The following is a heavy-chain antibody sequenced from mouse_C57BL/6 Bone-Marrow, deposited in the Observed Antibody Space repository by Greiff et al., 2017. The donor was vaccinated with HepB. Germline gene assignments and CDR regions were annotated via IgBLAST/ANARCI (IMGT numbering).Heavy chain of an antibody. CDR1: GYTFTSYW. Sequence: QVQLQQPGAELVKPGASVQMSCKASGYTFTSYWITWVKQRPGQGLEWIEDIYPGSGSTNYNEKFKSKATLTVDTSSSTAYMQLSSLTSEDSAVYYCARSGDSHYAMDYWGQGTSVTVSS. V-gene: IGHV1-55*01. D-gene: IGHD3-1*01. J-gene: IGHJ4*01. CDR3: ARSGDSHYAMDY. CDR2: IYPGSGST.